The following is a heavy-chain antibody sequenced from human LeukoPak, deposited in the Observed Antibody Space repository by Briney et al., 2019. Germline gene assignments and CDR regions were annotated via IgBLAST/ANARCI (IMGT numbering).Heavy chain of an antibody. CDR1: GFTFSDYY. V-gene: IGHV3-33*08. CDR2: IRYDESNK. D-gene: IGHD3-10*01. CDR3: ARTSLWFGEWEYYFDY. Sequence: GGSLRLSCAASGFTFSDYYMSWIRQAPGKGLEWVAFIRYDESNKYYADSVKGRFTISRDNAKNSLYLQMNSLRAEDTAVYYCARTSLWFGEWEYYFDYWGQGTLVTVSS. J-gene: IGHJ4*02.